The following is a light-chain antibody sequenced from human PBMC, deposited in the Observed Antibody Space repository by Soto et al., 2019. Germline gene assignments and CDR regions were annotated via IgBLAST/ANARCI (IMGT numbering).Light chain of an antibody. CDR3: QQYGSSGT. J-gene: IGKJ1*01. V-gene: IGKV1-5*03. CDR1: QSISRW. CDR2: KAS. Sequence: DIQMTQSPSTLSASVGDRVSITCRASQSISRWLAWYQQKPGKAPKLLIYKASTLQSGVPSRFSGSGSGTEFTLTISRLEPEDFAVYYCQQYGSSGTFGQGTKVDIK.